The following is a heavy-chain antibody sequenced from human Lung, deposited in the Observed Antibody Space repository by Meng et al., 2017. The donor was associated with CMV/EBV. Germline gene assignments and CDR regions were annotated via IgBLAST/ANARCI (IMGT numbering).Heavy chain of an antibody. Sequence: QVQLRESGPALGKRSATLSLTCSVSGDSIPNHNWWAWVRQPPGKGLEWIGEIPHRGSSAYNPSLKSRVSMSIDKSKNQFSLKLTSVTAADTAVYHCLRRSGGSVWGQGTLVTVSS. V-gene: IGHV4-4*02. D-gene: IGHD3-10*01. CDR1: GDSIPNHNW. J-gene: IGHJ1*01. CDR3: LRRSGGSV. CDR2: IPHRGSS.